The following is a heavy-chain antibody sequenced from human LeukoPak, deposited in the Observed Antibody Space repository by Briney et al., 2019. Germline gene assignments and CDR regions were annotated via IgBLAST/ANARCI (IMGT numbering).Heavy chain of an antibody. CDR3: ARHANSYDSTTYYYPFDY. CDR2: IYYSGDT. Sequence: SETLSLTCTVSGGSIINSNYYWAWIRQPPGKGLEWIADIYYSGDTYYNPSLKSRVTISVDTSKNQFSLRLSSVTAADTAVYYCARHANSYDSTTYYYPFDYWGRGTLVTVSS. CDR1: GGSIINSNYY. D-gene: IGHD3-22*01. J-gene: IGHJ4*02. V-gene: IGHV4-39*01.